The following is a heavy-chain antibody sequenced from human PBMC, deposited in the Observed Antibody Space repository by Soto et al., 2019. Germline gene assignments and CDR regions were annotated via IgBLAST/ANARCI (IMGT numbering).Heavy chain of an antibody. CDR3: ARGTECYDSSGYYQGFGEFDP. Sequence: QVQLVQSGAEVKKPGASVKVSCKASGYTFTSYDINWVRQATGQGLEWMGWMNPNSGNTGYAQKFQGRVTMTRNTSISTAYMELSSLRSEDTAVYYCARGTECYDSSGYYQGFGEFDPWGQGTLVTVSS. CDR1: GYTFTSYD. V-gene: IGHV1-8*01. D-gene: IGHD3-22*01. J-gene: IGHJ5*02. CDR2: MNPNSGNT.